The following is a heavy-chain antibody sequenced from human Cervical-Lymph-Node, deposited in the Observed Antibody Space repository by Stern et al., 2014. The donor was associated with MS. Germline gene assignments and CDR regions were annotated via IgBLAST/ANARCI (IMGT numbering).Heavy chain of an antibody. J-gene: IGHJ5*02. V-gene: IGHV1-69*04. CDR3: ARGVVSNRAAATLHNLFDP. CDR1: GGTFSRSYA. CDR2: IIPILGLA. D-gene: IGHD2-15*01. Sequence: AQLVESGAEVKKPGSSMNVSCKTSGGTFSRSYAITWMRQAPGQGLGWMRRIIPILGLANYAQKFQDRVIITADKSTSTAYMELSSLRSEDTAVYYCARGVVSNRAAATLHNLFDPWGQGTLVTVSS.